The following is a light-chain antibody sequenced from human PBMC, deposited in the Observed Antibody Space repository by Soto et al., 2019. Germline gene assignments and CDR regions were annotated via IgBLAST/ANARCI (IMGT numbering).Light chain of an antibody. J-gene: IGLJ1*01. CDR1: SSNVESYKL. V-gene: IGLV2-23*02. CDR2: EVN. CDR3: CSSGGSPTYV. Sequence: QSVLTQPASVSGSPGQSITISCTGTSSNVESYKLVSWYQQHPGKAPKLMIFEVNKRPSGVSNRFSGSKSGNTASLTISGLKVEDEADYYCCSSGGSPTYVFGTGTKVTVL.